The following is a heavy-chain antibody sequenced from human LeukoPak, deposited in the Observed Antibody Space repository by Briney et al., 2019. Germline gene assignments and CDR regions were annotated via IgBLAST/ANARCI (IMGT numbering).Heavy chain of an antibody. CDR3: ARGKSYGSGSYYPTNYFDY. D-gene: IGHD3-10*01. Sequence: GGSLRLSCAASGFTFSSYEMNWVRQGPGKGLEWVSYISSSGSTIYYADSVKGRFTISRDNAKNSLYLQMNSLRAEDTAVYYCARGKSYGSGSYYPTNYFDYWGQGTLVTVSS. J-gene: IGHJ4*02. V-gene: IGHV3-48*03. CDR1: GFTFSSYE. CDR2: ISSSGSTI.